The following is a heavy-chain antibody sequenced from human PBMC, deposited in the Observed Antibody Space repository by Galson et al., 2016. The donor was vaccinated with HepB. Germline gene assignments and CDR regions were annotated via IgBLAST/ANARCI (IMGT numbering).Heavy chain of an antibody. CDR3: VRDRTVVIAAAGRYYYGMDV. V-gene: IGHV6-1*01. CDR2: TYYRSKWFN. Sequence: CAISGDSVSSNSAAWNWIRQSPSRGLEWLGRTYYRSKWFNDYAVSVKSRITINPDTSKNQFSLQLNSVTPEDTAVYYCVRDRTVVIAAAGRYYYGMDVWGQGTTVTVSS. D-gene: IGHD6-13*01. CDR1: GDSVSSNSAA. J-gene: IGHJ6*02.